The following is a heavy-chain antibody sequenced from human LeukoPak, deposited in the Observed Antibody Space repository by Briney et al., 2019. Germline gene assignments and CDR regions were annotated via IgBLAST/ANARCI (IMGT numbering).Heavy chain of an antibody. J-gene: IGHJ4*02. CDR1: GGSTSSGNYY. D-gene: IGHD3-3*01. CDR3: ARLGAGPTYYDFWSGYSSFYFDY. V-gene: IGHV4-39*02. Sequence: PSGTLSLTCTVSGGSTSSGNYYWGWIRQPPGKGLEWIGGISSSGNTYYNPSLKSRITIFIDTSKNHFSLKLSSVSAADTAVYYCARLGAGPTYYDFWSGYSSFYFDYWGQGTLVTVSS. CDR2: ISSSGNT.